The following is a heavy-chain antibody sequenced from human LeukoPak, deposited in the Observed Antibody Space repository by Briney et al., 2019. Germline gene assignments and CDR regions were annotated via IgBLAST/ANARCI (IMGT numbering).Heavy chain of an antibody. CDR1: GGSISSSNW. CDR2: IYHSGST. Sequence: SETLSLTCAVSGGSISSSNWWSWVRQPPGKGLEWIGEIYHSGSTNYNPSLKSRVTISVDKSKNQFSLKLSSVTAADTAVYYCARGGDYYVVVEPVIDPAPFDYWGLGTLVTVSS. CDR3: ARGGDYYVVVEPVIDPAPFDY. D-gene: IGHD2-15*01. V-gene: IGHV4-4*02. J-gene: IGHJ4*02.